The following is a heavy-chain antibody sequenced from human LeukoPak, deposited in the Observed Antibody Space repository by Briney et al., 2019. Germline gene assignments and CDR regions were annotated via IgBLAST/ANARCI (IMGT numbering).Heavy chain of an antibody. J-gene: IGHJ3*02. D-gene: IGHD3-10*01. CDR1: GYTFTSYD. Sequence: GASVKVSCKASGYTFTSYDINWVRQAPGQGLEWMGIINPSGGSTSYAQKFQGRVTMTRDTSTSTVYMELSSLRSEDTAVYYCARDGFRVTHAFDIWGQGTMVTVSS. CDR2: INPSGGST. CDR3: ARDGFRVTHAFDI. V-gene: IGHV1-46*01.